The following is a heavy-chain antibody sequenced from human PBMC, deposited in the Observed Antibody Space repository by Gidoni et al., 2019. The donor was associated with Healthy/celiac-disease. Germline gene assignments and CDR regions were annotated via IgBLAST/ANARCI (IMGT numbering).Heavy chain of an antibody. Sequence: EVQLVESGGGLVQPGGSLRLSCAASGFTFSSYSMNWVRQAPGKGLEWVSYISSSSSTIYYADSVKGRFTISRDNAKNSLYLQMNSLRAEDTAVYYCARDRHLHDSSGYYLDTPDYWGQGTLVTVSS. D-gene: IGHD3-22*01. V-gene: IGHV3-48*04. CDR3: ARDRHLHDSSGYYLDTPDY. CDR2: ISSSSSTI. CDR1: GFTFSSYS. J-gene: IGHJ4*02.